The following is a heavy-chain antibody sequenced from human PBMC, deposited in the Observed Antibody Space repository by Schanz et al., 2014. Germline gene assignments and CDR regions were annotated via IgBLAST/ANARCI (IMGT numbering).Heavy chain of an antibody. J-gene: IGHJ4*02. Sequence: QVQLQESGPGLVKPSGTLSLTCAVSGGSISSGGYSWNWIRQSPGKGLEWIGYIYYSGNTYYNPSLKSRVTIPVARSKNQFSLRLDSVTAADTAVYYCALREKPYGPFASWGQGALVTVSS. CDR3: ALREKPYGPFAS. CDR1: GGSISSGGYS. D-gene: IGHD3-10*01. CDR2: IYYSGNT. V-gene: IGHV4-30-2*06.